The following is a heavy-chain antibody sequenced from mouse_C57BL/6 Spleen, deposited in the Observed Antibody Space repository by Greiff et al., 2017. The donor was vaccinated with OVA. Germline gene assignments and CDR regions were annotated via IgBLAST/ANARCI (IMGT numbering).Heavy chain of an antibody. V-gene: IGHV1-53*01. J-gene: IGHJ1*03. CDR1: GYTFTSYW. CDR3: ARGLGRGWYFDV. Sequence: QVQLQQSGTELVKPGASVKLSCKASGYTFTSYWMHWVKQRPGQGLEWIGNINPSNGGTNYNEKFKSKATLTVDKSSSTAYMQLSSLTSEDSAVYYCARGLGRGWYFDVWGTGTTVTVSS. D-gene: IGHD4-1*01. CDR2: INPSNGGT.